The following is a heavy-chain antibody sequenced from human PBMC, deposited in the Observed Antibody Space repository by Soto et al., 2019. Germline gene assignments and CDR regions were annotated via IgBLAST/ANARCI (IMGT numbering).Heavy chain of an antibody. CDR1: GYTFTSYG. D-gene: IGHD1-1*01. V-gene: IGHV1-18*01. J-gene: IGHJ5*02. CDR3: ARDPNWKSDVSWLDP. Sequence: ASVKVSCTASGYTFTSYGISWVRQAPGQGLEWMGWISAYNGNTNYAQKLQGRATMTTDTSTSTAYMELRSLRSDDTAVYYCARDPNWKSDVSWLDPWGQGTLVTVSS. CDR2: ISAYNGNT.